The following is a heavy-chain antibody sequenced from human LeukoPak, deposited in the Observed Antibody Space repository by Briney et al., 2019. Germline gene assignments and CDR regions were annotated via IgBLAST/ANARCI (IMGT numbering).Heavy chain of an antibody. CDR3: ARDLRGYSGSNFDY. J-gene: IGHJ4*02. V-gene: IGHV3-11*06. Sequence: PGGSLRLSCAASGFTFSDYYMSWVRQAPGKGLEWLSYISSGSSYTNYADSVKGRFTISRDNAKNSLYLQVNSLRAEDTAVYYCARDLRGYSGSNFDYWGQGTLVTVSS. D-gene: IGHD5-12*01. CDR2: ISSGSSYT. CDR1: GFTFSDYY.